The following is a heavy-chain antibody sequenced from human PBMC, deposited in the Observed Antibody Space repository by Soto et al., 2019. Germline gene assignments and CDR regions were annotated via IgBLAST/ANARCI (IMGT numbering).Heavy chain of an antibody. D-gene: IGHD3-10*01. Sequence: QVQLVESGGGVVQPGRSLRLSCAASAFTFSSYGMHWVRQAPGKGLEWLAVISNDGSNKYYADSVKGRFTISRDNSKNTVYLQINSLRAEDTAVYYCAKTSSLWTNEDFAYWGQGTLVIVSS. CDR3: AKTSSLWTNEDFAY. CDR2: ISNDGSNK. J-gene: IGHJ4*02. CDR1: AFTFSSYG. V-gene: IGHV3-30*18.